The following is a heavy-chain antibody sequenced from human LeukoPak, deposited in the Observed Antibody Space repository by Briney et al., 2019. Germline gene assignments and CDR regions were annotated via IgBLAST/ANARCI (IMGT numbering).Heavy chain of an antibody. CDR1: GGSISSGGYS. V-gene: IGHV4-30-2*01. CDR2: IYHSGST. Sequence: SETLSLTCAVSGGSISSGGYSWSWIRQPTGKGLEWIGYIYHSGSTYYNPSLKSRVTISVDRSKNQFSLKLSSVTAADTAVYYCARSLGGYVTFWGQGTLVTVSS. J-gene: IGHJ4*02. CDR3: ARSLGGYVTF. D-gene: IGHD5-12*01.